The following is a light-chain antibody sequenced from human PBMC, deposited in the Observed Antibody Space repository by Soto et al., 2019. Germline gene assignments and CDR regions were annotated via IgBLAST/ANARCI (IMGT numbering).Light chain of an antibody. CDR3: CSYAGGYTYWM. J-gene: IGLJ3*02. CDR2: DVT. V-gene: IGLV2-11*01. CDR1: SSDVGAYNY. Sequence: QSALTQPRSVSGSPGQSVTISCTGTSSDVGAYNYVTWYQQHPGKAPKLIIYDVTKRPSGVPDRFSGSKSGNTASLTISGLQVEDEADYYCCSYAGGYTYWMFGGGTKLTVL.